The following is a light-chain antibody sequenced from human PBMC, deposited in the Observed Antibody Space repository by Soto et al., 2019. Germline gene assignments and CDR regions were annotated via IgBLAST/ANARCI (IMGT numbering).Light chain of an antibody. Sequence: IVLAQSPATLSLSPGERATISCRASHSFANSYLAWYQQKHGQAPRLIIFAASSRATGVPHRFSGSGSGTDFTLTISSLEPEDFAVYYCQQYGSSPPTFGQGTKVDIK. J-gene: IGKJ1*01. V-gene: IGKV3-20*01. CDR3: QQYGSSPPT. CDR2: AAS. CDR1: HSFANSY.